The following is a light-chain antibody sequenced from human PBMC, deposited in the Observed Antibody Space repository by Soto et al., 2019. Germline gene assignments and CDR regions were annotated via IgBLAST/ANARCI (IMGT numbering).Light chain of an antibody. Sequence: GVPSRFRGSGSGTDFTFTLSSLQAEDFATYYCQQLNSYPLTCGGGTKVDIK. CDR3: QQLNSYPLT. V-gene: IGKV1-13*02. J-gene: IGKJ4*01.